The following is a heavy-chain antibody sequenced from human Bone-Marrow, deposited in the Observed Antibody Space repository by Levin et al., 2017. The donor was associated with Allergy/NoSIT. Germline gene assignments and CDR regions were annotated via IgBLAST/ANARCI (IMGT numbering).Heavy chain of an antibody. V-gene: IGHV3-33*01. CDR3: ARERPYCSSTSCPFDY. CDR1: GFTFSSYG. J-gene: IGHJ4*02. Sequence: GESLKISCAASGFTFSSYGMHWVRQAPGKGLEWVAVIWYDGSNKYYADSVKGRFTISRDNSKNTLYLQMNSLRAEDTAVYYCARERPYCSSTSCPFDYWGQGTLVTVSS. CDR2: IWYDGSNK. D-gene: IGHD2-2*01.